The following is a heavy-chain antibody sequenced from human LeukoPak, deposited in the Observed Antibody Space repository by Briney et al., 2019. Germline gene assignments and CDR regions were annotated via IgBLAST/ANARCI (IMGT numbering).Heavy chain of an antibody. V-gene: IGHV3-23*01. CDR2: ISGSGGST. CDR3: AKITHLIWGSYRPSPSWDY. CDR1: GFTFSSYA. J-gene: IGHJ4*02. D-gene: IGHD3-16*02. Sequence: GGSLRLSCAASGFTFSSYAMSWVRQAPGKGLEWVSAISGSGGSTYYADSVKGRFTISRDNSKNTLYLQMNSLRAEDTAVYYCAKITHLIWGSYRPSPSWDYWGQGTLVTVSS.